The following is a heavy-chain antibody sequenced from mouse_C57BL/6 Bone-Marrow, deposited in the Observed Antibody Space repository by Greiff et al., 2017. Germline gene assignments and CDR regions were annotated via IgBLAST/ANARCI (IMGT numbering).Heavy chain of an antibody. D-gene: IGHD4-1*01. V-gene: IGHV1-55*01. CDR3: ARSGPLGRSFDY. CDR2: IYPTSGRT. Sequence: QVQLQQPGAELVKPGASVKMSCKASGYTFTSYWITWVKQRPGQGLEWIGDIYPTSGRTNYNEKFKSKAILTVDTSSNTAYMQRSSLTSEDSAVFYGARSGPLGRSFDYWGQGTTLTVSS. CDR1: GYTFTSYW. J-gene: IGHJ2*01.